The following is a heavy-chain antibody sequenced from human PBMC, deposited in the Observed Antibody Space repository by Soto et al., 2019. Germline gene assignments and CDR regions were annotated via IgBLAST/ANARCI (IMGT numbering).Heavy chain of an antibody. V-gene: IGHV3-11*01. D-gene: IGHD3-10*01. Sequence: GGSLRLSCEASGLTLSDYYMTWVRQGPGKGLEWIAYSSSTGAVIYYADSVQGRFTISRDNPKNSLHLQMDSLRPEDTAVYYCARIGEFYGTGSYGNSDVFDILCQGTLVTVSS. CDR2: SSSTGAVI. CDR3: ARIGEFYGTGSYGNSDVFDI. CDR1: GLTLSDYY. J-gene: IGHJ3*02.